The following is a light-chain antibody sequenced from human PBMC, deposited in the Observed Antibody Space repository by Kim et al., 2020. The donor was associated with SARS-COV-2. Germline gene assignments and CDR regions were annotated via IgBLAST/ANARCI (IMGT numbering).Light chain of an antibody. CDR2: GSI. V-gene: IGKV3-15*01. Sequence: PGASVTPFCRARQSISHNRGWEQKKTGQAPRLLNYGSIHRANCIPARVSCRGSGNEFTPNIRGLQAEEFAVYYRQQYNNWPPYTFGQGTKLEIK. J-gene: IGKJ2*01. CDR1: QSISHN. CDR3: QQYNNWPPYT.